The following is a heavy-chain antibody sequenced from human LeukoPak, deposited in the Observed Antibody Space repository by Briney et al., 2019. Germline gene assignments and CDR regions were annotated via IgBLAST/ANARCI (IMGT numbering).Heavy chain of an antibody. D-gene: IGHD3-22*01. CDR3: ATYYYDSSGYYPDAFDI. CDR1: GFTFSTSG. V-gene: IGHV3-33*05. J-gene: IGHJ3*02. CDR2: ISYDGNNK. Sequence: GSSLRLSCAASGFTFSTSGMHCVRQAPGKALEWVAVISYDGNNKYYADSVKGRFTISRDNSKNTLYLQMNSLRAEDTAVYYCATYYYDSSGYYPDAFDIWGQGTMVTVSS.